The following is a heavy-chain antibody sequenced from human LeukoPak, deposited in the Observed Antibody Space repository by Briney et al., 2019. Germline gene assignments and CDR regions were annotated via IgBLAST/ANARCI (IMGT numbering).Heavy chain of an antibody. CDR1: GGSISSGDYY. CDR3: ARDFAGDDAFDI. J-gene: IGHJ3*02. D-gene: IGHD2-21*01. Sequence: SETLSLTCTVSGGSISSGDYYWSWIRQPPGKGLEWIGYIYYSGSTYYNPSLKSRVTISVDTSKNQFSLKLSSVTAADTAVYYCARDFAGDDAFDIWGQGTMVTVSS. V-gene: IGHV4-30-4*01. CDR2: IYYSGST.